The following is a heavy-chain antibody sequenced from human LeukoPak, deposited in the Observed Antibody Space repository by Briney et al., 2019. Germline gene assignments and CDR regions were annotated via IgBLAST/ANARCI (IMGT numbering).Heavy chain of an antibody. J-gene: IGHJ4*02. CDR3: AKAMGITMVRGVISPAFDY. CDR1: GFTFSSYA. V-gene: IGHV3-23*01. D-gene: IGHD3-10*01. Sequence: GGSLRLSCAASGFTFSSYAMSWVRQAPGKGLEWVSAISGSCGSTYYADSVKGRFTISRDNSKNTLYLQMNSLRAEDTAVYYCAKAMGITMVRGVISPAFDYWGQGTLVTVSS. CDR2: ISGSCGST.